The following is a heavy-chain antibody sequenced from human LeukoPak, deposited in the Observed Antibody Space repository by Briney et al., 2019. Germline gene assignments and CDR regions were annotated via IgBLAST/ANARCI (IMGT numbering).Heavy chain of an antibody. Sequence: GRSLRLSCVASGFTFSSYAMHWVRQAPGKGLEWVAVISYDGSNKYYADSVKGRFTISRDNSKNTLYLQMNSLRAEDTAVYYCARGRHSSGYYRGRYFDYWGQGTLVTVSS. V-gene: IGHV3-30*04. D-gene: IGHD3-22*01. CDR1: GFTFSSYA. CDR3: ARGRHSSGYYRGRYFDY. J-gene: IGHJ4*02. CDR2: ISYDGSNK.